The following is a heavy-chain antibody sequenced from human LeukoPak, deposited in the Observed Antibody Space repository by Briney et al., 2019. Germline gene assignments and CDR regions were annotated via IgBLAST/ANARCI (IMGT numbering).Heavy chain of an antibody. CDR2: IYYSGST. Sequence: SETLSLTCTVSGGSISSYYWSWIRQPPGKGLEWVGDIYYSGSTNYNPSLKSRVTISVDTSKNQFSLKLSSVTAADTAVYYCARRRGSDSSSSSWFDPWGQGTLVTVSS. CDR1: GGSISSYY. J-gene: IGHJ5*02. D-gene: IGHD6-13*01. CDR3: ARRRGSDSSSSSWFDP. V-gene: IGHV4-59*08.